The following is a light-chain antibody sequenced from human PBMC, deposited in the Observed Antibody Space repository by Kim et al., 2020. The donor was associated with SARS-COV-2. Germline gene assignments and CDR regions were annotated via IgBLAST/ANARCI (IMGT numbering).Light chain of an antibody. CDR2: QDS. V-gene: IGLV3-1*01. J-gene: IGLJ1*01. CDR1: KLGDKY. Sequence: SYELTQQPSVSVSPGQTASITCSGDKLGDKYACWYQQKPGQSPVLVIYQDSKRPSGIPERFSGSNSGNTATLTISGTQAMDEADYYCQAWDSSTFYVFGT. CDR3: QAWDSSTFYV.